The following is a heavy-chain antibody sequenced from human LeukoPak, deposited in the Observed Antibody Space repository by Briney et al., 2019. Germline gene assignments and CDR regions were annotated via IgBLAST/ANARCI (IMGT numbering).Heavy chain of an antibody. V-gene: IGHV1-69*04. CDR1: GRTFSSYA. D-gene: IGHD6-13*01. CDR2: IIPILGIA. CDR3: ASRSSIWPADYYYYGMDV. Sequence: ASVKVSCKASGRTFSSYAISWVRQAPGQGLEWMGRIIPILGIANYAQKFQGRVTITADKSTSTAYMELSSLRSEDTAVYYCASRSSIWPADYYYYGMDVWGQGTTVTVSS. J-gene: IGHJ6*02.